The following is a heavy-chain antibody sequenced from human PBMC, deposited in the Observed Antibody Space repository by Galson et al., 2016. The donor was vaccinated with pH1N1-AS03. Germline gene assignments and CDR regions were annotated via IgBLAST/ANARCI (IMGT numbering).Heavy chain of an antibody. D-gene: IGHD3-16*01. CDR1: GGTFSSYA. V-gene: IGHV1-69*13. CDR2: IRPISGAA. Sequence: SVKVSCKASGGTFSSYAITWLRQAPGQGLEWVGGIRPISGAASYAQKFQGRLTITEDESTSTIYMELRSLTSEDTAVYYCARVRYYDAAGRDFYASEHWGQGTLVTVS. J-gene: IGHJ4*02. CDR3: ARVRYYDAAGRDFYASEH.